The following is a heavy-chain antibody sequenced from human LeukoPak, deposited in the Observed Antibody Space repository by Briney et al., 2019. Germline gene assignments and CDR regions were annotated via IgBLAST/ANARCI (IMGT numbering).Heavy chain of an antibody. CDR1: GGSFSGYY. CDR3: ARRGVWLHSAFDI. J-gene: IGHJ3*02. Sequence: SETLSLTCAVYGGSFSGYYWSWIRQPPGKGLEWIGEINHSGSTNYNPSLKSRVTISVDTSKNQFSLKLSSVTAADTAVYYCARRGVWLHSAFDIWGQGTMVTVSS. CDR2: INHSGST. V-gene: IGHV4-34*01. D-gene: IGHD5-12*01.